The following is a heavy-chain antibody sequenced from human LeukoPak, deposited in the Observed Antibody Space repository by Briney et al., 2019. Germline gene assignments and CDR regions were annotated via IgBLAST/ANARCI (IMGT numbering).Heavy chain of an antibody. V-gene: IGHV3-74*01. Sequence: GGSLRLSCAASGFTFSNYWMHWVRQAPGKGLVWVSRINSDGSNTNYADSVKGRFTISRDNAKNTLYLQMNSLRVEDTALYYCARYCTGGSCYSSDFDYWGQGTLVTVSS. D-gene: IGHD2-15*01. CDR1: GFTFSNYW. J-gene: IGHJ4*02. CDR3: ARYCTGGSCYSSDFDY. CDR2: INSDGSNT.